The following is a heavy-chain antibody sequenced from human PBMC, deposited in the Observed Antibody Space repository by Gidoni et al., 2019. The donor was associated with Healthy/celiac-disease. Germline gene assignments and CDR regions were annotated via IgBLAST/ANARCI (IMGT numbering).Heavy chain of an antibody. CDR2: ISGSGGST. V-gene: IGHV3-23*01. Sequence: EVQLLESGGGLVQPGGSLRLSCAASGVTFSSYAMSWVRQDPGKGLEWVSAISGSGGSTYYADSVKGRFTISRDNSKNTLYLQMNSLRAEDTAVYYCAKDTNGYSRLYWGQGTLVTVSS. D-gene: IGHD6-13*01. CDR3: AKDTNGYSRLY. CDR1: GVTFSSYA. J-gene: IGHJ4*02.